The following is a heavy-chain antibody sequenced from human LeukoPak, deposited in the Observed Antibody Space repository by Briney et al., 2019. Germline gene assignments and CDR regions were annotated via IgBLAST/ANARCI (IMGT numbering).Heavy chain of an antibody. D-gene: IGHD4-23*01. CDR2: IYYSGST. Sequence: SETLSLTCTVSGGSISSSSYYWGWIRQPPGKGLEWIGSIYYSGSTYYNPSLKSRVTISVDTSKNQFSLKLSSVTAADTAVYYCASGRTTVITDYWGQGTLVTVSS. J-gene: IGHJ4*02. CDR3: ASGRTTVITDY. CDR1: GGSISSSSYY. V-gene: IGHV4-39*01.